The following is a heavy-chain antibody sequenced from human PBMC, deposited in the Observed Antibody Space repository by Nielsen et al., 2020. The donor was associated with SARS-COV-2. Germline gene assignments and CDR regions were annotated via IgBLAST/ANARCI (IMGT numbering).Heavy chain of an antibody. CDR1: GFTFSSYA. CDR3: MTTVTGSYYYGMDV. V-gene: IGHV3-23*01. Sequence: GESLKISCAASGFTFSSYAMSWVRQAQGKGLEWVSAISGSGGSTYYADSVKGRFTISRDNSKNTLYLQMNSLRAEDTALYYCMTTVTGSYYYGMDVWGQGTTVTVSS. D-gene: IGHD4-17*01. CDR2: ISGSGGST. J-gene: IGHJ6*02.